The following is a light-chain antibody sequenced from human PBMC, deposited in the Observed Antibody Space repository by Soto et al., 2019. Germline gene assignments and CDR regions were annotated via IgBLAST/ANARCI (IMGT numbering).Light chain of an antibody. CDR2: LGS. CDR3: MQALQTPPT. J-gene: IGKJ1*01. CDR1: QSLLHSNGYNY. V-gene: IGKV2-28*01. Sequence: DIVMNQSPLSLPVTPGEPASISCRSSQSLLHSNGYNYLDWYLQKPGQSPHLLIYLGSNRASGVPDRFSGSGSGTDFTLKISRVEAEDVGVYYCMQALQTPPTFGQGTKVEIK.